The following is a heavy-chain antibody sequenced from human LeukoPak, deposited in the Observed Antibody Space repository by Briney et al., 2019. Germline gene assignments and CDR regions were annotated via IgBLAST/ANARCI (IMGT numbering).Heavy chain of an antibody. CDR3: ARTRSSSSSWYGQFDY. V-gene: IGHV1-69*06. CDR2: IIPIFGTA. Sequence: SVKVSCKASGYTFTGYYMHWVRQAPGQGLEWMGGIIPIFGTANYAQKFQGGVTITADKSTSTAYMELSSLRSEDTAVYYCARTRSSSSSWYGQFDYWGQGTLVTVSS. D-gene: IGHD6-13*01. CDR1: GYTFTGYY. J-gene: IGHJ4*02.